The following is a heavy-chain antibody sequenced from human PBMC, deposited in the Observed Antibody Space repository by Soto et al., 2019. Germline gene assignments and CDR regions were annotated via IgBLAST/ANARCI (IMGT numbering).Heavy chain of an antibody. CDR1: GYTFTSYG. J-gene: IGHJ4*02. CDR3: ARGLGGARTYSDY. CDR2: INAGNGNT. V-gene: IGHV1-3*05. D-gene: IGHD3-10*01. Sequence: QVQLVQSGAEEKKPGASVKVSCKASGYTFTSYGMHWVRQAPGQRLEWMGWINAGNGNTKYSQKFQGRVTITRDTYASTAYMELSSLRSEDTAVYYCARGLGGARTYSDYWGQGTLVTVSS.